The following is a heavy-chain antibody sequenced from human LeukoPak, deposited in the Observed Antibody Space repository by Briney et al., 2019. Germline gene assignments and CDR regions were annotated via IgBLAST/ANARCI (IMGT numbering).Heavy chain of an antibody. J-gene: IGHJ4*02. V-gene: IGHV3-9*01. CDR2: ISWNSGSI. Sequence: GGSLRLSCAASGFTFDDYAMHWVRHAPGKGLEWVSGISWNSGSIGYEDSVKARVTISRDNAKNSLYLQMNSLRAEDTALYYCAKDNDILTGPPGSFDYWGQGTLVTVSS. CDR3: AKDNDILTGPPGSFDY. D-gene: IGHD3-9*01. CDR1: GFTFDDYA.